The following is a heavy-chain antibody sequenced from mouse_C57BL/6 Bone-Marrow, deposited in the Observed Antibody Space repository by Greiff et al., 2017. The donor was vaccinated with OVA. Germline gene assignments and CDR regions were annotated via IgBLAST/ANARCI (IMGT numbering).Heavy chain of an antibody. V-gene: IGHV1-63*01. J-gene: IGHJ3*01. Sequence: VMLVESGAELVRPGTSVKMSCKASGYTFTNYWIGWAKRRPGHGLEWIGDIYPGGGYTNYNEKFKGKATLTADKSSSTAYMQFSSLTSEDSAIYYCARRGYYSWFAYWGQGTLVTVSA. CDR1: GYTFTNYW. D-gene: IGHD2-3*01. CDR2: IYPGGGYT. CDR3: ARRGYYSWFAY.